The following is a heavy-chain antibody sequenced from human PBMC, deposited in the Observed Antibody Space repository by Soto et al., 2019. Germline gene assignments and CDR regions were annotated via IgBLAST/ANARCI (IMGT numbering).Heavy chain of an antibody. V-gene: IGHV4-39*01. CDR3: ARLEGLATISYYFDF. CDR1: DDSINSDKYY. Sequence: QLQLQESGPGLVKPSETLSLTCSVSDDSINSDKYYWGWIRQPPGKGLEWIGSIYYRGNAYYNPSRQARVTISLDKSNSQFSLKLNSVTAADSAVYFCARLEGLATISYYFDFWGPGALVTVSS. CDR2: IYYRGNA. D-gene: IGHD3-9*01. J-gene: IGHJ4*02.